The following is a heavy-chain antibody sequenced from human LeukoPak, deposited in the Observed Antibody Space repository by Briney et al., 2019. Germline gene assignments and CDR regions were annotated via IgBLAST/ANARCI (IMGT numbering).Heavy chain of an antibody. CDR2: IYDSGST. D-gene: IGHD3-22*01. Sequence: PSETLSLTCTVSGGSISSYYWSWIRQPPGKGLEWIGNIYDSGSTNYNPSLKSRVTVSVDTSKNQCSLKLSSVTAADTAVYYCARQSISGSSLSYFDYWGQGTLVNVSS. J-gene: IGHJ4*02. V-gene: IGHV4-59*01. CDR1: GGSISSYY. CDR3: ARQSISGSSLSYFDY.